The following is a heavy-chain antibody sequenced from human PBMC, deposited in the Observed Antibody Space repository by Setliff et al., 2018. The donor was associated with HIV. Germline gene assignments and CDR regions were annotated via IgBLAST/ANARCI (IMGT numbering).Heavy chain of an antibody. J-gene: IGHJ3*02. V-gene: IGHV1-8*02. CDR2: MNPNSGNT. CDR3: ATSTLGWSDDAFDI. D-gene: IGHD2-21*01. Sequence: ASVKVSCKASGYTFSSYDINWVRQATGQGLEWKGWMNPNSGNTGYARKFQGRVTMTRNTAISTAYMELRRLKSEDTAVYYCATSTLGWSDDAFDIWGQGTMVTVSS. CDR1: GYTFSSYD.